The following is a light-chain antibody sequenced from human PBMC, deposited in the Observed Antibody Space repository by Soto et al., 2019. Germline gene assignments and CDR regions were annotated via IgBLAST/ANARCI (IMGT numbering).Light chain of an antibody. V-gene: IGKV3-20*01. Sequence: EIVLTQSPGTLSLSPGERATLSCRASQSVSSSYLAWYQQKPGQAPRLLIYDASSRATGIPDRFSGGGSGTDFTLTISRLGPEDFAVYYCQQYGSSPRTFGQGTKVDI. CDR2: DAS. J-gene: IGKJ1*01. CDR1: QSVSSSY. CDR3: QQYGSSPRT.